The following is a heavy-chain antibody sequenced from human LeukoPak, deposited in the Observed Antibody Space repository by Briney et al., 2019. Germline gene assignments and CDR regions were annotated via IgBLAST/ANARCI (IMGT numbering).Heavy chain of an antibody. CDR3: ARGSLYDSNGYYVNYFDY. CDR2: ISSSSSYI. V-gene: IGHV3-21*01. D-gene: IGHD3-22*01. Sequence: GGSLRLSCAASGFTFSSYSMNWVRQAPGKGLEWVSSISSSSSYIYYADSVKGRFTISRDNAKNSLYLQMNSLRAEDTAVYYCARGSLYDSNGYYVNYFDYWGQGTLVTVSS. CDR1: GFTFSSYS. J-gene: IGHJ4*02.